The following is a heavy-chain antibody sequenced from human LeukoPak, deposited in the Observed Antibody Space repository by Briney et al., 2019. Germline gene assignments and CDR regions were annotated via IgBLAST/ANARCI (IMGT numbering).Heavy chain of an antibody. Sequence: GGSLRLSCAASGFTFSSYSMNWVRQAPGKGLEWASSISSSSSYIYYADSVKGRFTISRDHAKNSLYLQMNSLRAEDTAVYYCARVGSGSPPHVDYWGQGTLVTVSS. CDR2: ISSSSSYI. J-gene: IGHJ4*02. CDR1: GFTFSSYS. CDR3: ARVGSGSPPHVDY. V-gene: IGHV3-21*01. D-gene: IGHD3-10*01.